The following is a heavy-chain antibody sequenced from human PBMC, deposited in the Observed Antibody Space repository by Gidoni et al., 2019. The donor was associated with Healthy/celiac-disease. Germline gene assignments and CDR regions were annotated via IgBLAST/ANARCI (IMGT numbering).Heavy chain of an antibody. CDR2: IYYSGST. Sequence: QLQLQESGPGLVKPSEPLSLTCTVSGGSISSSSYYWGWIRQPPGRGLEWIGSIYYSGSTYYNPSLKSRVTISVDTSKNQFSLKLSSVTAADTAVYYCATPNIAVAGPYYYYGMDVWGQGTTVTVSS. CDR1: GGSISSSSYY. CDR3: ATPNIAVAGPYYYYGMDV. J-gene: IGHJ6*02. V-gene: IGHV4-39*01. D-gene: IGHD6-19*01.